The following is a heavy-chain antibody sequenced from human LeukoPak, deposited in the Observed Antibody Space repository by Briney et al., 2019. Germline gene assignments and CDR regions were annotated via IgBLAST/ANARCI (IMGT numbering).Heavy chain of an antibody. J-gene: IGHJ6*02. V-gene: IGHV3-15*01. CDR2: IRDKPDGGTT. Sequence: PGGSLRLSCAASGFTLSNAWMSWVRQAPGKGLEWVGLIRDKPDGGTTDYAAPVKGRFPISRDESKSMLYLQMNSLKTEDTAVYYCTTDNAPGMDVWGQGTTVTVSS. CDR3: TTDNAPGMDV. D-gene: IGHD2-2*01. CDR1: GFTLSNAW.